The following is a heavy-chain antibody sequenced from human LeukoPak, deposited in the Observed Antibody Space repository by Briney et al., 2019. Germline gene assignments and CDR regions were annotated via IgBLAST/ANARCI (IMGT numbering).Heavy chain of an antibody. D-gene: IGHD1-26*01. J-gene: IGHJ3*02. CDR1: GFTFNNYN. CDR2: ISDSSSYI. CDR3: ARGRGGTYDAFDI. V-gene: IGHV3-21*01. Sequence: SGGSLRLSCAASGFTFNNYNMNWVRQAPGKGLEWVSSISDSSSYIYYADSLKGRFTISRDNAKNSLYLQMNSLRAEDTAVYYCARGRGGTYDAFDIWGQGTMVTVSS.